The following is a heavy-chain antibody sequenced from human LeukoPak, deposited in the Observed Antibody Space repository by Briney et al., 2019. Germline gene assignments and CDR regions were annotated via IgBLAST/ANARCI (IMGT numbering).Heavy chain of an antibody. CDR3: AKDLEGYGDYAYYYYGMDV. V-gene: IGHV3-23*01. D-gene: IGHD4-17*01. Sequence: GGSLRLSCAASGFTFSSYAMSWVRQAPGKGLEWFPAISGSGGSTYYADSVKGRFTISRDNSKNTLYLQMNSLRAEDTAVYYCAKDLEGYGDYAYYYYGMDVWGQGTTVTVSS. CDR2: ISGSGGST. J-gene: IGHJ6*02. CDR1: GFTFSSYA.